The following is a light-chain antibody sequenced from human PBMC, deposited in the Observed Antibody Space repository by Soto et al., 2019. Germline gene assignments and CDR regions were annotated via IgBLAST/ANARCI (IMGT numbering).Light chain of an antibody. CDR2: DAS. V-gene: IGKV1-5*01. Sequence: DIRVTQSPPTLSASVGDRVTITCLAIQTISTWMAWYQQKTGKAPKLLVYDASTLQSGVASRFSGSGSGTEFTLIISGLQPDDSATYYCQQYTNTNNPWMFGQGTKVDI. CDR3: QQYTNTNNPWM. CDR1: QTISTW. J-gene: IGKJ1*01.